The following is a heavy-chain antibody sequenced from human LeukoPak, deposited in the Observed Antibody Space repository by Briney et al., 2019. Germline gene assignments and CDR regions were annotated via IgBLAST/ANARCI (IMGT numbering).Heavy chain of an antibody. CDR2: ISSSSNTI. Sequence: PGGSLRLSCAASGFTFSSYSMYWVRQAPGKGLEWVSYISSSSNTIYYADSVKGRFTISRDDAKNSVYLQMNSLRDEDTAVYYCATDGTPLRVGEVFFDNWGQGTLVTVSS. CDR1: GFTFSSYS. CDR3: ATDGTPLRVGEVFFDN. J-gene: IGHJ4*02. D-gene: IGHD3-10*01. V-gene: IGHV3-48*02.